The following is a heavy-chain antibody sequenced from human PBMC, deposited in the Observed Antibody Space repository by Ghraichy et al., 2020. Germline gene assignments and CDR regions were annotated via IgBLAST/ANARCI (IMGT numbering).Heavy chain of an antibody. J-gene: IGHJ5*02. CDR3: ARGSGGFRWFDP. CDR2: INHSGST. V-gene: IGHV4-34*01. Sequence: SETLSLTCAVYGGSFSGYYWSWIRQPPGKGLEWIGEINHSGSTNYNPSLKSRVTISVDTSKNQFSLKLSSVTAADTAVYYCARGSGGFRWFDPWGQGTLVTVSS. CDR1: GGSFSGYY. D-gene: IGHD3-10*01.